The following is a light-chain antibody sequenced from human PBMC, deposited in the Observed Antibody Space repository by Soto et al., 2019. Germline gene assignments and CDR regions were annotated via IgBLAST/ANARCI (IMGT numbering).Light chain of an antibody. CDR3: SSYTSSSNYV. Sequence: CTGTSSDVGGYNYVSWYQQHPGKAPKLMIYEVSNRPSGVSNRFSGSKSGNTASLTISGLQAEDEADYYCSSYTSSSNYVFGTGTKVTVL. CDR1: SSDVGGYNY. V-gene: IGLV2-14*01. CDR2: EVS. J-gene: IGLJ1*01.